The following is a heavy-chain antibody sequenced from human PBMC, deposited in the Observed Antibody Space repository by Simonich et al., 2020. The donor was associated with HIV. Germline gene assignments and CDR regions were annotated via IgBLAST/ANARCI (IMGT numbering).Heavy chain of an antibody. V-gene: IGHV3-9*03. CDR2: INWNSGKI. CDR1: GFTFDNYA. D-gene: IGHD3-10*02. CDR3: ARGRMRDDRGADFDY. J-gene: IGHJ4*02. Sequence: EVQLVESGGGLVQPGRSLRLSCSASGFTFDNYAMHWVRQAPGKGLEWVSGINWNSGKIAYADSGKCRFTISRDNAKNSLYLQMNSLRPEDMALYYCARGRMRDDRGADFDYWGQGTRVTVSS.